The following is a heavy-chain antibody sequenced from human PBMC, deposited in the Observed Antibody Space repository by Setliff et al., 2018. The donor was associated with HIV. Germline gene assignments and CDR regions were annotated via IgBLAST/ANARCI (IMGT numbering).Heavy chain of an antibody. D-gene: IGHD2-15*01. CDR1: GYIFGNYG. V-gene: IGHV1-18*01. Sequence: ASVKVSCKASGYIFGNYGINWVRQAPGQGLEWMGWISGHNGNTNSAQKVQGRVIMATDTSTSTAYMELSSLRSEDTAVYYCSRDSRDIVVVIAPEPEPYYYYGMDVWGEGTTVTVSS. CDR3: SRDSRDIVVVIAPEPEPYYYYGMDV. CDR2: ISGHNGNT. J-gene: IGHJ6*04.